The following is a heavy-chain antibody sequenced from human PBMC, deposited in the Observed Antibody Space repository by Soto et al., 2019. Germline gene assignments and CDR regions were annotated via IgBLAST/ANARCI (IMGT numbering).Heavy chain of an antibody. CDR3: AIDEAAAATSGMDV. J-gene: IGHJ6*02. V-gene: IGHV1-69*01. CDR1: GGTFSTYG. CDR2: IIPIFDTT. Sequence: QVQLVQSGAEVKKPGYSVKVSCKASGGTFSTYGINWVRQAPGQGLEWMGGIIPIFDTTNYAQKFQGKFTITADESTSTGYMELSSLRSEDTAVYYCAIDEAAAATSGMDVCGPGTTVTVSS. D-gene: IGHD6-13*01.